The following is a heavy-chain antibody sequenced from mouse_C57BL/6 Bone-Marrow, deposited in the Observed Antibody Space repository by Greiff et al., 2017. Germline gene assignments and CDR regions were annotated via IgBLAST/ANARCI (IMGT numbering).Heavy chain of an antibody. Sequence: VQLQQSGAELVRPGTSVKMSCKASGYTFTNYWIGWAKQRPGHGLEWIGDIYPGGGYTNYNEKFKGKATLTADKSSSTAYMQFSILTSEDSAIYYCAREGDYDFFFAYWGQGTLVTVSA. CDR3: AREGDYDFFFAY. CDR2: IYPGGGYT. J-gene: IGHJ3*01. V-gene: IGHV1-63*01. CDR1: GYTFTNYW. D-gene: IGHD2-4*01.